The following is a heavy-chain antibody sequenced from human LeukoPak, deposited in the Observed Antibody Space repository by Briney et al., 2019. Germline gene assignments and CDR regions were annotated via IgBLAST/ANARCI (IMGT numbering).Heavy chain of an antibody. CDR2: VNSDGSST. V-gene: IGHV3-74*01. CDR3: ARDRGYGYLFDY. D-gene: IGHD5-18*01. Sequence: GGSLRLSCAASGFTFSSYWMHWVRQAPGKGLVWVSRVNSDGSSTSYADSVKGRFTISRDNAKNTLYLQMNSLRAEDTAVYYCARDRGYGYLFDYWGQGTLVTVSS. J-gene: IGHJ4*02. CDR1: GFTFSSYW.